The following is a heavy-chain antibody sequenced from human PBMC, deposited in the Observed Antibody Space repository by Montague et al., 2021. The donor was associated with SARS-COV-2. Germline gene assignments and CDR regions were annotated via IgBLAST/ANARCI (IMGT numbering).Heavy chain of an antibody. CDR3: ARRGMAGITIFGVVLPNYGMDV. CDR1: GGSISSSSYY. D-gene: IGHD3-3*01. J-gene: IGHJ6*02. Sequence: SETLSLTCTVSGGSISSSSYYWGWIRQPPGKGLEWIGSIYYSGSTYYNPSLKSRVTISVDTSKNQFSLKLSSVTAADTAVYYCARRGMAGITIFGVVLPNYGMDVWGQGTAVTVSS. CDR2: IYYSGST. V-gene: IGHV4-39*01.